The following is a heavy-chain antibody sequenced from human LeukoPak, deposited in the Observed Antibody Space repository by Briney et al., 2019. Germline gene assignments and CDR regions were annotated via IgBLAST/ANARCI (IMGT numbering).Heavy chain of an antibody. Sequence: GGSLRLSCAASGYTVSSNYMSWVRQAPGKGLEWVSVIYSGGTIYYADSVKGRFTISRDNAKNSLYLQMNSLRAEDTAVYYCAVWPPDYWGQGTLVTVSS. CDR1: GYTVSSNY. J-gene: IGHJ4*02. V-gene: IGHV3-53*01. CDR3: AVWPPDY. CDR2: IYSGGTI. D-gene: IGHD2-8*01.